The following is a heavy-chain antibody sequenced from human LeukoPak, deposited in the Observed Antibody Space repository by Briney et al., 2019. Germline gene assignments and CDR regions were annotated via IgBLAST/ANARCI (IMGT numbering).Heavy chain of an antibody. CDR1: GGSFSGYY. J-gene: IGHJ3*02. CDR3: ARLRRFNGSGSYYKGNAFDI. V-gene: IGHV4-34*01. D-gene: IGHD3-10*01. Sequence: TSETLSLTCAVYGGSFSGYYWSWIRQPPGKGLEWIGEINHSGSTNYNPSLKSRVTISVDTSKNQFSLKLSSVTAADTAVYYCARLRRFNGSGSYYKGNAFDIWGQGTMVTVSS. CDR2: INHSGST.